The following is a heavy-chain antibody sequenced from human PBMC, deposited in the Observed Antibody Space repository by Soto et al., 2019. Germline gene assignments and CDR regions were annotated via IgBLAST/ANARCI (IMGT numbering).Heavy chain of an antibody. V-gene: IGHV4-31*03. CDR1: GGYISSRSRY. CDR2: IYYSGST. CDR3: ARDQDSNYGEGAFDI. D-gene: IGHD4-4*01. J-gene: IGHJ3*02. Sequence: SHTCTVSGGYISSRSRYCSWKRQNPGKGLERVGYIYYSGSTYYNPSLKSRVTISVDTSKNQFSLKLSSVTAADTAVYFFARDQDSNYGEGAFDIWGQGTMVTVS.